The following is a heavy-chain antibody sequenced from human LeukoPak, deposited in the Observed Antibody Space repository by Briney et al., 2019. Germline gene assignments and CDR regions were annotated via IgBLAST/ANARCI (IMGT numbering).Heavy chain of an antibody. CDR2: INTNTGNP. V-gene: IGHV7-4-1*02. CDR1: GYTFTSYA. Sequence: ASVKVSCKASGYTFTSYAMNWVRQAPGQGLEWMGWINTNTGNPTYAQGFTGRFVFSLDTSVSTAYLQISSLRAEDTAVYYCARLSLGDSSSWYEFDYWGQGTLVTVSS. CDR3: ARLSLGDSSSWYEFDY. J-gene: IGHJ4*02. D-gene: IGHD6-13*01.